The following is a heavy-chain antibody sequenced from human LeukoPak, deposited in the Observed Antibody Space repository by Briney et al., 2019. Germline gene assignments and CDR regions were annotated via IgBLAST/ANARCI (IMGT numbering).Heavy chain of an antibody. V-gene: IGHV4-61*02. CDR1: GGSISSGSYY. CDR2: IYTSGST. Sequence: SETLSLTCTVSGGSISSGSYYWSWIRQPAGKGLEWIGRIYTSGSTNYNPSLKSRVTISVDTSKNQFSLKLSSVTAADTAVYYCAREVFCSGGSCYGNWFDPWGQGTLVTVSS. D-gene: IGHD2-15*01. J-gene: IGHJ5*02. CDR3: AREVFCSGGSCYGNWFDP.